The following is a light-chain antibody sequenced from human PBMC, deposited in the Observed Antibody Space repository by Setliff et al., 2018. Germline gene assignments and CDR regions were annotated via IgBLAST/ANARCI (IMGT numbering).Light chain of an antibody. CDR3: SSYAGSNNYV. CDR1: SSDVGGYNY. CDR2: EVS. J-gene: IGLJ1*01. V-gene: IGLV2-8*01. Sequence: QSVLTQPPSASGSPGQSVTISCTGTSSDVGGYNYVSRYQQHPGKAPKLMIYEVSKWPSGVPERFSGSKSGNTASLTVSGLQAEEEADYYCSSYAGSNNYVFGTGTKVTVL.